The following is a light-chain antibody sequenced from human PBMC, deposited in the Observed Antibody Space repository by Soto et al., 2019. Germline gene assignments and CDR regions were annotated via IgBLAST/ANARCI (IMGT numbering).Light chain of an antibody. CDR2: EGS. J-gene: IGLJ1*01. CDR1: STDVGSYNL. Sequence: QSVLTQPASVSGSPGQSITISCTATSTDVGSYNLVSWYQQHPGRAPRLMIFEGSKRPSGVSNRFSGSKSGNTASLTISGLQAEDEADYYCCSFAASNTYVFGAGTKVTVL. V-gene: IGLV2-23*01. CDR3: CSFAASNTYV.